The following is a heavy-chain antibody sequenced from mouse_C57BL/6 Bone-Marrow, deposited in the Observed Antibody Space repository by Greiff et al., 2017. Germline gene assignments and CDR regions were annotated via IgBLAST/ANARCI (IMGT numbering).Heavy chain of an antibody. Sequence: QVQLQQSGPELVKPGASVKISCKASGYAFSSSGMNWVKQRPGKGLEWIGRIYPGDGDANYKGKFKGKATLTADKSSSTAYMELSSLTSEDSAVYFCASRNGYYEWNAMDYWGQGTSVTVSS. V-gene: IGHV1-82*01. CDR1: GYAFSSSG. CDR3: ASRNGYYEWNAMDY. CDR2: IYPGDGDA. J-gene: IGHJ4*01. D-gene: IGHD2-3*01.